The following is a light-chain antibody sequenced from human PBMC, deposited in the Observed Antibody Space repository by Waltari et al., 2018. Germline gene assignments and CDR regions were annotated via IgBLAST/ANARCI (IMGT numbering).Light chain of an antibody. CDR2: SAS. CDR3: QQSYVTWT. CDR1: QNIGSW. Sequence: DIQMTQSPSFVSAFVVDRVTISCRASQNIGSWLAWYQKKPGQAPKLLIYSASSLQSGVPSRFSGTGSGTDFTLTISSLQPEDFATYYCQQSYVTWTFGQGTKVEIK. V-gene: IGKV1-12*01. J-gene: IGKJ1*01.